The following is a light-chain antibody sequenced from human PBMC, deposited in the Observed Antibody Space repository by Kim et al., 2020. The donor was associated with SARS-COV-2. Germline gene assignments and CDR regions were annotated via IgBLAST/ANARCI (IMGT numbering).Light chain of an antibody. CDR2: DNN. CDR1: SSNIGNNY. J-gene: IGLJ1*01. CDR3: GTWDSSLSAGV. Sequence: QKVTISCSGSSSNIGNNYVSWYQQLPGTAPKLLIYDNNKRPSGIPDRFSGSKSGTSATLGITGLQTGDEADYYCGTWDSSLSAGVFGTGTKVTV. V-gene: IGLV1-51*01.